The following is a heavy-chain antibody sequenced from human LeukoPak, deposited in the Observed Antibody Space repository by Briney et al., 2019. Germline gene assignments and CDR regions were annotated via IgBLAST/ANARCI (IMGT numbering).Heavy chain of an antibody. Sequence: SETLSLTCTVSGASIITTNYYWGWIRQPPGKGLEWIGSISYSGNAYYNPSLRSRLSISMDASKNQFPLKVRSVTAADTAVYYCARNLGQTWGTVTTDLWYFDHWGQGTLVPVSS. V-gene: IGHV4-39*01. CDR3: ARNLGQTWGTVTTDLWYFDH. CDR2: ISYSGNA. J-gene: IGHJ4*02. D-gene: IGHD4-11*01. CDR1: GASIITTNYY.